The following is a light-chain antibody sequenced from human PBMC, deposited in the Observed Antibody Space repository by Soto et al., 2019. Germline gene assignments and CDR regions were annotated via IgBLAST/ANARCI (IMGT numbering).Light chain of an antibody. CDR2: AAS. Sequence: DIQMTQSPSSLAASVGDRVTISCRASQGISNYLAWYQQKPGKVPKLLIYAASTLQSGVSSRFTGGGSGTDFTLTLSSQQPEDVATYYCQKYEWPPFTFGPGTKVDIK. V-gene: IGKV1-27*01. CDR3: QKYEWPPFT. J-gene: IGKJ3*01. CDR1: QGISNY.